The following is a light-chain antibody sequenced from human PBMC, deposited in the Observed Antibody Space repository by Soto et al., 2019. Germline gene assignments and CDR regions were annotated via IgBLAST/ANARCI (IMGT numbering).Light chain of an antibody. Sequence: QSVLTQPASVSGSPGQSITISCAGTTSDVGCHNFVSWYQQHPGKAPKLLIYDVNNRRAPAISHRFFGSKSGNTASLPISCLQADDEGEYYCSSYTDRHTVIFGGGTKVTVL. CDR3: SSYTDRHTVI. CDR1: TSDVGCHNF. J-gene: IGLJ2*01. V-gene: IGLV2-14*03. CDR2: DVN.